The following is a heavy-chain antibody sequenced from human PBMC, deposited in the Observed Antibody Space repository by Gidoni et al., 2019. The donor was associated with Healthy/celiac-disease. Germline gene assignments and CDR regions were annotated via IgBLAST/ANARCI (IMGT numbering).Heavy chain of an antibody. CDR1: GYTFTSYA. J-gene: IGHJ5*02. CDR2: INAGNGNT. D-gene: IGHD3-22*01. V-gene: IGHV1-3*01. Sequence: QVQLVQSGAEVKKPAASVKVSCKASGYTFTSYAMHLVRQAPGQRLEWMGWINAGNGNTKYSQKFQDRVTITRDTSASTAYMELSSLRSEDTAVYYCARVTTGSSGYYHWFDPWGQGTLVTVSS. CDR3: ARVTTGSSGYYHWFDP.